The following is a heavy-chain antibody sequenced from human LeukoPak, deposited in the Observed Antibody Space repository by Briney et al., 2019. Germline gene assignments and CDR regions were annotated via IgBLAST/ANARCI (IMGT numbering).Heavy chain of an antibody. Sequence: PGGSLRLSCAASGFTFSPYGMIWVRQAPGKGPEWVSSISSISTYTHYADAVKGRFTISRDNTKNSLYLQMNSLRAEDTAVYYCARTHIPQYDFWTASIWGQGTLVAVSS. CDR2: ISSISTYT. J-gene: IGHJ4*02. CDR3: ARTHIPQYDFWTASI. V-gene: IGHV3-21*01. CDR1: GFTFSPYG. D-gene: IGHD3-3*01.